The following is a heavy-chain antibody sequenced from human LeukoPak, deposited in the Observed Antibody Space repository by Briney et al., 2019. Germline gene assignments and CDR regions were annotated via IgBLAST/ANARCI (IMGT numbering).Heavy chain of an antibody. CDR2: FDPEDGET. CDR1: GYTLSEIS. CDR3: ARAKYNSGWYGAFDI. D-gene: IGHD6-19*01. V-gene: IGHV1-24*01. J-gene: IGHJ3*02. Sequence: ASVKVSCKVSGYTLSEISMQWVRQAPGKGLEWMGGFDPEDGETIYAQKFQGRVTMTEDTSTDTAYMELSSLRFEDTAVYYCARAKYNSGWYGAFDIWGQGTMDTVSS.